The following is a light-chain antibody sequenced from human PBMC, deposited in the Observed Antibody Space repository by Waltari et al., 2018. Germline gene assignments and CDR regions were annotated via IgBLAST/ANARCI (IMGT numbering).Light chain of an antibody. J-gene: IGKJ4*01. CDR2: RAS. CDR3: QQYDSYSLLS. Sequence: QMAQSPSTLSASVGDTVIISCRASPVMSSWVAWYQHKPGKAPKLLIYRASTLVTGVPSRCSGSGSSTHFTLTISSLQPDDAATYFCQQYDSYSLLSFGGGTTVELK. CDR1: PVMSSW. V-gene: IGKV1-5*03.